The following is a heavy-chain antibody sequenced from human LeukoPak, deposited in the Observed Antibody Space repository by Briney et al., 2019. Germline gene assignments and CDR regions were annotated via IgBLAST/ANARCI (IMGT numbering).Heavy chain of an antibody. CDR1: GFTFSSYT. J-gene: IGHJ4*02. D-gene: IGHD6-19*01. CDR2: ISYDGSNK. V-gene: IGHV3-30-3*01. CDR3: ATLRSDSSGWYYFDY. Sequence: GRSLRLSCAASGFTFSSYTMHWVRQAPGKGLEWVAVISYDGSNKYYPDSLKGRFTISRDNSKNTVYLQMNSLRAEDTAVYYCATLRSDSSGWYYFDYWGQGTLVTVSS.